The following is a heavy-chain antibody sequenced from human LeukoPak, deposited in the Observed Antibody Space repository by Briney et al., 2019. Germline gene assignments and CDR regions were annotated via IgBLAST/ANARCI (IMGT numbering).Heavy chain of an antibody. CDR1: GFTFSSYS. Sequence: KTGGSLRLSCAASGFTFSSYSMNWVRQAPGKGLEWVSSISSSSSYIYYADSVKGRFTISRDNAKNSLYLQMNSLRAEDTAVYYCARGSETIRRYCSGGSCSDPNYFDYWGQGTLVTVSS. J-gene: IGHJ4*02. CDR3: ARGSETIRRYCSGGSCSDPNYFDY. V-gene: IGHV3-21*01. D-gene: IGHD2-15*01. CDR2: ISSSSSYI.